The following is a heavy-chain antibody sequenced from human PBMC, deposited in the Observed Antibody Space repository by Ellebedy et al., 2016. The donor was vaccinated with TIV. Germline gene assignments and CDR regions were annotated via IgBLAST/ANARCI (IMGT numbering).Heavy chain of an antibody. CDR2: ISYSGDLM. J-gene: IGHJ4*02. D-gene: IGHD6-13*01. CDR3: ARLGVIAAAGASDS. V-gene: IGHV3-11*01. CDR1: GFSFSGYY. Sequence: PGGSLRPSCAASGFSFSGYYMSWFRQAPGKGPEWVSYISYSGDLMYYADSVKGRFTTSRDNAGNSLYLQMNSLRAEDTAVYYCARLGVIAAAGASDSWGQGTLVIVSS.